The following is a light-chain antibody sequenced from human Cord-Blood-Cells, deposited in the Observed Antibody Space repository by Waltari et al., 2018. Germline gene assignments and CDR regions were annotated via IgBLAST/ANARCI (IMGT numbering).Light chain of an antibody. CDR1: QDISNY. Sequence: DIQMTQSPSSLSASVGDRVTITCQASQDISNYLYRYQQKPGKAPKLLIYDASNLEKGVPSRFSGSGSGTDFTFTISSLQPEDIATYYCQQYDNLPFTLGPGTKVDI. J-gene: IGKJ3*01. CDR2: DAS. V-gene: IGKV1-33*01. CDR3: QQYDNLPFT.